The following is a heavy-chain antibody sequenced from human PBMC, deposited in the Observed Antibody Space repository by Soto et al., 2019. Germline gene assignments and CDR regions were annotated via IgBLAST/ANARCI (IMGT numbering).Heavy chain of an antibody. J-gene: IGHJ4*02. CDR1: GGSISSYY. CDR2: IYTSGST. CDR3: ARDLYSKYYFDY. D-gene: IGHD2-15*01. V-gene: IGHV4-4*07. Sequence: QVQLQESGPGLVKPSETLSLTCTVSGGSISSYYWSWIRQPAGKGLEWIGRIYTSGSTNYNPSLKSRVTVTVDTSKNRFSLKLSSVTDADTAVYYCARDLYSKYYFDYWGQGTLVTVSS.